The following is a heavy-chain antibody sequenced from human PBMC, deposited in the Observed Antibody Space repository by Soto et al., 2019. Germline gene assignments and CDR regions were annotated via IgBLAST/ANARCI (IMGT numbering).Heavy chain of an antibody. Sequence: QVQLVQSGAEVKKPGASVKVSCKASGYTFTNYAMHWVRQAPGQRLEWMGWINTGNGDTKCSQKFQGRVTITRDTSASTAYMELSSLRSEDTAVYYCARNPDCSSTSCPNWYFDLWGRGTLVTVSS. J-gene: IGHJ2*01. CDR3: ARNPDCSSTSCPNWYFDL. CDR2: INTGNGDT. D-gene: IGHD2-2*01. V-gene: IGHV1-3*04. CDR1: GYTFTNYA.